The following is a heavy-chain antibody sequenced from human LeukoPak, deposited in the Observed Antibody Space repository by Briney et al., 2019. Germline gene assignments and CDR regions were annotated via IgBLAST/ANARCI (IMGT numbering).Heavy chain of an antibody. J-gene: IGHJ6*03. CDR1: GGSISSYY. Sequence: SETLSLTCTVSGGSISSYYWSWIRQPAGKGLEWIGRIYTSGSTNYNPSLKSRVTMSVDTSKNQFSLKLSSVTAADTAVYYCARGSASVLRYFDWAPYYYYMDVWGKGTTVTVSS. D-gene: IGHD3-9*01. CDR2: IYTSGST. CDR3: ARGSASVLRYFDWAPYYYYMDV. V-gene: IGHV4-4*07.